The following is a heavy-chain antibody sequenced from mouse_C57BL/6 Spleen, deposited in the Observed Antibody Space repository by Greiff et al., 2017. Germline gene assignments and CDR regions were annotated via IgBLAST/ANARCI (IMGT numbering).Heavy chain of an antibody. CDR1: GYSFTDYN. CDR2: IHPNYVTT. J-gene: IGHJ4*01. V-gene: IGHV1-39*01. D-gene: IGHD2-3*01. Sequence: VQLQQSGPELAKPGASVKISCKASGYSFTDYNMNLVKQSTGKSLEWIGVIHPNYVTTSSNQKFKGKATLTVDQSSSTAYMQLNSLTSEDSAVYYGARDDLYAMDYWGQGTSVTVAS. CDR3: ARDDLYAMDY.